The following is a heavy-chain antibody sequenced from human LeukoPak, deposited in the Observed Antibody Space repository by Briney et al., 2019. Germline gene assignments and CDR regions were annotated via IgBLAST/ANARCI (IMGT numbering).Heavy chain of an antibody. Sequence: PGRSLRLPCAASGFTFDDYAMHWVRQAPGKGLEWVSGISWNSGSIGYADSVKGRFTISRDNAKNSLYLQMDSLRAEDTALYYCAKDIDGYNALDYWGQGTLVAVSS. CDR2: ISWNSGSI. D-gene: IGHD5-24*01. J-gene: IGHJ4*02. CDR3: AKDIDGYNALDY. CDR1: GFTFDDYA. V-gene: IGHV3-9*01.